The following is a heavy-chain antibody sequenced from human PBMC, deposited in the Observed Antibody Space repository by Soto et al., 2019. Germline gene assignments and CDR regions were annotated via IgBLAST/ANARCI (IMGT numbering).Heavy chain of an antibody. CDR2: INAGNGNT. V-gene: IGHV1-3*01. J-gene: IGHJ4*01. D-gene: IGHD6-19*01. Sequence: QVQLVQSGAEVKKPGASVNVSCKASGFTFIKYAKHWVRQAPGQRPEWMGWINAGNGNTRYSQRWQGRVTITGDTSASTVYMDLSSLRSEDTAVYYCARDYADIAVAGIPLLAHWGQGTLVTVSS. CDR1: GFTFIKYA. CDR3: ARDYADIAVAGIPLLAH.